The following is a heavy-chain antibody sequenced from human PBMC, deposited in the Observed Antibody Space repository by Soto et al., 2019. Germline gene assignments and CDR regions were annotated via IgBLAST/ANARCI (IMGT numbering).Heavy chain of an antibody. D-gene: IGHD2-15*01. V-gene: IGHV5-51*01. CDR3: ARHLGHCSGGNCYSWFDP. CDR1: GYSFTDYW. CDR2: IHPGDSET. Sequence: VQLVQSGAEMKKPGESLKISCQGSGYSFTDYWIAWVRQMPGKGLEWVGIIHPGDSETKYSPSFQGQVTISADKSITTAYLQWRSLKTSDTAIYYCARHLGHCSGGNCYSWFDPWGQGTLVAVSS. J-gene: IGHJ5*02.